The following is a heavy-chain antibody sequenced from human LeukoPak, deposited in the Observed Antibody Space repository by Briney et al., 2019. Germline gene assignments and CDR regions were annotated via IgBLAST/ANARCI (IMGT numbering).Heavy chain of an antibody. D-gene: IGHD3-16*01. CDR3: ARSKKVGDDSFDY. Sequence: HAGGSLRLSCAVSGFTFSSYEMNWVRQAPGKGLEWVSYISSSGTGIHYADSVKGRFTISRDNAKSSLYLQMNSLRAEDAAVYYCARSKKVGDDSFDYWGQGTLVTVSS. CDR2: ISSSGTGI. V-gene: IGHV3-48*03. J-gene: IGHJ4*02. CDR1: GFTFSSYE.